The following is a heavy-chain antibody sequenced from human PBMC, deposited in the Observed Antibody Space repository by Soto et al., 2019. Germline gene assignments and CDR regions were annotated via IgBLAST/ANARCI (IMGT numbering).Heavy chain of an antibody. D-gene: IGHD1-26*01. J-gene: IGHJ3*02. CDR2: MNPNSGNT. V-gene: IGHV1-8*01. Sequence: QVQLVQSGAEVKKPGASVKVSCKASGYTFTSYDINWVRQATGQGLEWMGWMNPNSGNTGYAQKLQDRVTMNRTTSIRTAYMELSSLRSEDTAVYYCARGGTQWDDAFDIWGQGTMVTVSS. CDR3: ARGGTQWDDAFDI. CDR1: GYTFTSYD.